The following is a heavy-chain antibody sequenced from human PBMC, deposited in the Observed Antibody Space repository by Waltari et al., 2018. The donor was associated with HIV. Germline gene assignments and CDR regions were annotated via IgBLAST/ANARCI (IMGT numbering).Heavy chain of an antibody. D-gene: IGHD6-13*01. V-gene: IGHV3-74*01. CDR3: ASGYSSSWRSDYYYYGMDV. J-gene: IGHJ6*02. CDR1: GFTFRSYR. CDR2: IKSDGSST. Sequence: EVQLVESGGGLVQPGGSLGLACAASGFTFRSYRMHWVRQAPGKGLVWVSRIKSDGSSTSYADSVKGRFTISRDNAKNTLYLQMNSLRAEDTAVYYCASGYSSSWRSDYYYYGMDVWGQGTTVTVSS.